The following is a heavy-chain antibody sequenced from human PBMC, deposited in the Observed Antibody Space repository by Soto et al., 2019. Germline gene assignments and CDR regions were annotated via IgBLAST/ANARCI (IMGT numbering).Heavy chain of an antibody. J-gene: IGHJ5*02. CDR1: GFTFSSYS. CDR3: AREGHGSGSYPDWFDP. V-gene: IGHV3-48*01. Sequence: EVQLVESGGGLVQPGGSLRLSCAASGFTFSSYSMNWVRQAPGKGLEWVSYISSSSSTIYYADSVKGRFTISRDNAKNSLYLQMNSLRAEDTAVYYCAREGHGSGSYPDWFDPWGQGTLVTVSS. D-gene: IGHD3-10*01. CDR2: ISSSSSTI.